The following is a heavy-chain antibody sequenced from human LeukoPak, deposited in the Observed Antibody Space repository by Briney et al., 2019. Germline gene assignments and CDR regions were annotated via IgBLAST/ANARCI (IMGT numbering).Heavy chain of an antibody. Sequence: GGSLRLSCVVSGFTFSNYPMSWVRQAPGKGLEWVSDISSTSRTIYYADPAKGRFTISRDNAKNSLYLQMNSLRDEDTAVYYCARASDYVLDSWGQGILVTVSS. CDR1: GFTFSNYP. CDR2: ISSTSRTI. J-gene: IGHJ4*02. D-gene: IGHD4-17*01. V-gene: IGHV3-48*02. CDR3: ARASDYVLDS.